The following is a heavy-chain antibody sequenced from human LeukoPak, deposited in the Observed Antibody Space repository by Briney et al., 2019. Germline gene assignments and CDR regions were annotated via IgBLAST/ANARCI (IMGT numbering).Heavy chain of an antibody. Sequence: ASVKVSCKSPGFTFNNYGFIWVRQAPGQGLEWMGWISANNGNANFAQKLRDRVTMTTDTSTTTAYMELRSLTSDDTAVYFCARTGLTWWDLPDSWGQGTLVTVSS. J-gene: IGHJ4*02. CDR1: GFTFNNYG. CDR3: ARTGLTWWDLPDS. CDR2: ISANNGNA. D-gene: IGHD1-26*01. V-gene: IGHV1-18*01.